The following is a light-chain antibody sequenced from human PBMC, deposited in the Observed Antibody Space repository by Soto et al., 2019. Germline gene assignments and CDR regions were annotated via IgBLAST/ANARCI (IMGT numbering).Light chain of an antibody. CDR2: DVS. CDR1: ISDVGDYYY. CDR3: SSYISSNTPYV. J-gene: IGLJ1*01. V-gene: IGLV2-14*01. Sequence: QSVLTQPAAVSGSPGQSITISCTGTISDVGDYYYVSWYQPHPGKAPKVLIYDVSDRPSGVSDRFSGSKSGNTASLTISGLQAEDEADYYCSSYISSNTPYVFGSGTKLTVL.